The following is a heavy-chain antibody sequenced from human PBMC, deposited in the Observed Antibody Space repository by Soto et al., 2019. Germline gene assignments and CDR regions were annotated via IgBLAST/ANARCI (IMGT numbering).Heavy chain of an antibody. CDR3: ARAIENGYSSSWYDNYGMDV. CDR2: IWYDGSNK. J-gene: IGHJ6*02. CDR1: GFTFSSYG. D-gene: IGHD6-13*01. Sequence: QVQLVESGGGVVQPGRSLRLSCAASGFTFSSYGMHWVRQAPGKGLEWVAVIWYDGSNKYYADSVKGRFTISRDNSKNTLYLQMNSLRAEDTAVDYCARAIENGYSSSWYDNYGMDVWGQGTTVTVSS. V-gene: IGHV3-33*01.